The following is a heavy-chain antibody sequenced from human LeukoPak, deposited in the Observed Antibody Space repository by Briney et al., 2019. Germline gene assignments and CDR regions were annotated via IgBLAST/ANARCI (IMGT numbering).Heavy chain of an antibody. CDR3: ARDWGTSSLYLVN. CDR2: IQNDGNNK. J-gene: IGHJ4*02. Sequence: GGSLRLSCAASGFTFSSNGMHSVRQAPGKGLECVAFIQNDGNNKKYADSVKGRFTISRDNSKNTLYLQMNSLRAEDTAVYYCARDWGTSSLYLVNWGQGTLVTVSS. D-gene: IGHD6-6*01. V-gene: IGHV3-30*02. CDR1: GFTFSSNG.